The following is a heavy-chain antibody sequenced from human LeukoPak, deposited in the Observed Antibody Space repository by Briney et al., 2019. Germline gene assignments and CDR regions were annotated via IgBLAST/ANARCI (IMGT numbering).Heavy chain of an antibody. CDR3: ARGPCPVRLSSSWYCYYYYMDV. CDR2: ISWDGGST. V-gene: IGHV3-43*01. J-gene: IGHJ6*03. CDR1: GFTFDDYT. Sequence: PGGSLRLSCAASGFTFDDYTMHWVRQAPGKGLEWVSLISWDGGSTYYADSVKGRFTISRDNSKNTLYLQMNSLRAEDTAVYYCARGPCPVRLSSSWYCYYYYMDVWGKGTTVTVSS. D-gene: IGHD6-13*01.